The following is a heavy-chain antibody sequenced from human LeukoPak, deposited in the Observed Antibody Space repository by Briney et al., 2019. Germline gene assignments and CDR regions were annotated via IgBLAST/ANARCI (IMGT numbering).Heavy chain of an antibody. CDR3: ARFQLFHGDFDY. D-gene: IGHD2-2*01. CDR1: GGSISSYY. J-gene: IGHJ4*02. V-gene: IGHV3-7*03. Sequence: ETLSLTCTVSGGSISSYYWSWVRQAPGKGLEWVANIKDDGSAKYYVDSVKGRFTISRDNAKNSLHLQMDSLRAEDTAVYYCARFQLFHGDFDYWGQGTLVTVSS. CDR2: IKDDGSAK.